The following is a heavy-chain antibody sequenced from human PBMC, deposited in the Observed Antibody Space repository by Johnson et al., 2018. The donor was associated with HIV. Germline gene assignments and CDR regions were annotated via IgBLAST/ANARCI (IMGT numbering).Heavy chain of an antibody. CDR2: ISSNGGIT. J-gene: IGHJ3*02. Sequence: EQLVESGGGLVQPGGSLRLSCAASGFSFSSYGIHWVRQAPGKGLEYVSSISSNGGITYYANSVKGRFTISRDNSKNTLYLQMNSLRAEDTAVYYCAREPRIAAFRDAFDIWGQGTMVTVSS. CDR3: AREPRIAAFRDAFDI. D-gene: IGHD6-6*01. CDR1: GFSFSSYG. V-gene: IGHV3-64*01.